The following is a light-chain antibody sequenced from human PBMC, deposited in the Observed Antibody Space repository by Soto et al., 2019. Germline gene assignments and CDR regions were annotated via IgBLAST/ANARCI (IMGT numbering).Light chain of an antibody. CDR1: QSISSG. CDR2: DAS. V-gene: IGKV1-5*01. CDR3: QQYNSWWT. Sequence: DSQMTQSPSTLSAPVGARVTITCRASQSISSGVAWYQQKPGKAPKLLIYDASSLESGVPSRFSGSGSGTEFTLTIRSLQPDDFATYYCQQYNSWWTFGQGTKVEL. J-gene: IGKJ1*01.